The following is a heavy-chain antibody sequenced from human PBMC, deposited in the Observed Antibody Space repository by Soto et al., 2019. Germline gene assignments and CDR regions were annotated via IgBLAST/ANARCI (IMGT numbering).Heavy chain of an antibody. D-gene: IGHD6-6*01. CDR1: GGTFSSYA. Sequence: GASVKVSCKASGGTFSSYAISWVRQAPGQGLEWMGGIIPIFGTANYAQKFQGRVTITADESTSTAYMELSSLRSEDTAVYYCASASGIEDRTETYCYYGMDVWGQGTTVTVSS. V-gene: IGHV1-69*13. J-gene: IGHJ6*02. CDR3: ASASGIEDRTETYCYYGMDV. CDR2: IIPIFGTA.